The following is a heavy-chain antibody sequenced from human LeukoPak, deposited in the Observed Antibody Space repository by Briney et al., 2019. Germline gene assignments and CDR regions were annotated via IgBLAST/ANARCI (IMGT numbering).Heavy chain of an antibody. Sequence: GGSLRLSCAASGFTFSSYSMNWVRQAPGKGLEWVSSISSSSSYIYYADSVKGRFTISRDNAKNSLYLQMNSLRAEDTAVYYCAKGQLTYYDPNWFDPWGQGALVTVSS. D-gene: IGHD3-3*01. V-gene: IGHV3-21*01. CDR1: GFTFSSYS. CDR2: ISSSSSYI. CDR3: AKGQLTYYDPNWFDP. J-gene: IGHJ5*02.